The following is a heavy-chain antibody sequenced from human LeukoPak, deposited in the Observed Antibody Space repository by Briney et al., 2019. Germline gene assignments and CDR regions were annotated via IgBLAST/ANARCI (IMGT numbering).Heavy chain of an antibody. CDR2: MNPNSGNT. Sequence: GASVKVSCKASGYTFTSYDINWVRQATGQGLEWMGWMNPNSGNTGYAQKLQGRVTMTRNTSISTAYMELSSLRSEDTAVYYCARGSSVDTAMVTDYWGQGTLVTVSS. CDR3: ARGSSVDTAMVTDY. D-gene: IGHD5-18*01. V-gene: IGHV1-8*01. J-gene: IGHJ4*02. CDR1: GYTFTSYD.